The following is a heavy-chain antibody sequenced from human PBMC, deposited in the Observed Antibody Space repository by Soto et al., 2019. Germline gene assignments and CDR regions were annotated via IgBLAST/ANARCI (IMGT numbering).Heavy chain of an antibody. V-gene: IGHV4-31*03. D-gene: IGHD6-25*01. CDR2: IYYSGNT. CDR1: GGSISSNDFY. CDR3: AGLSGIWQSWFDP. Sequence: QVQLQESGPGLVKPSQTLSLTCIVSGGSISSNDFYWSWIRQHPGKGLEWIGYIYYSGNTYYNPSLNSRVTILVDTSKTQFSLNVSSVTAADTAVYYCAGLSGIWQSWFDPWGQGTLVTVSS. J-gene: IGHJ5*02.